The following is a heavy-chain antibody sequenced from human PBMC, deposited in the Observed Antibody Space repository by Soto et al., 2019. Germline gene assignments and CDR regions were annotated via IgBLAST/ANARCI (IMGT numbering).Heavy chain of an antibody. D-gene: IGHD4-17*01. CDR3: ARAPSRDDYGDYLFDY. Sequence: PSETLSLTCTVSGGSISSYYWSWIRQPAGKGLEWIGRIYTSGSTNYNPSLKSRVTMSVDTSKNQFSLKLSSVTAADTAVYYCARAPSRDDYGDYLFDYWGQGTLVTVSS. CDR1: GGSISSYY. V-gene: IGHV4-4*07. CDR2: IYTSGST. J-gene: IGHJ4*02.